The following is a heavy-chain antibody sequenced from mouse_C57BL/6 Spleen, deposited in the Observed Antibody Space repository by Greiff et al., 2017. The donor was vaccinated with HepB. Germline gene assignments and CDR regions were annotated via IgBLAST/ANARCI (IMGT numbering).Heavy chain of an antibody. J-gene: IGHJ2*01. Sequence: QVQLQQPGAELVKPGASVKLSCKASGYTFTSYWMQWVKQRPGQGLEWIGEIDPSDSYTNYNQKFKGKATLTVDTSSSTAYMQLSSLTSEDSAVYYCARKTKYYFDYWGQGTTLTVSS. V-gene: IGHV1-50*01. CDR2: IDPSDSYT. CDR1: GYTFTSYW. CDR3: ARKTKYYFDY.